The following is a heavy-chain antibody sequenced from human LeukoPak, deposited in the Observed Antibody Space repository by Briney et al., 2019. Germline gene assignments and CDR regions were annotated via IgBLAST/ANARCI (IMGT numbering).Heavy chain of an antibody. J-gene: IGHJ4*02. CDR3: ARGVAHYYGSARSYYFDY. D-gene: IGHD3-10*01. CDR2: ISSSSSYI. V-gene: IGHV3-21*01. Sequence: GGSLRLSCAASGFTFSSYSMNWVRQAPGKGLEWVSSISSSSSYIYYADSVKGRFTISRDNAKNSLYLQMNSLRAEDTAVYYCARGVAHYYGSARSYYFDYWGQGTLVTVSS. CDR1: GFTFSSYS.